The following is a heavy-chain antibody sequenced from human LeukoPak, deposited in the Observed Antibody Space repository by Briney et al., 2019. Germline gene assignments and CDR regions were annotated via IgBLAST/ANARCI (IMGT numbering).Heavy chain of an antibody. CDR3: ARHYPQSGRIDY. V-gene: IGHV4-39*01. CDR2: IYYSGST. Sequence: SETLSLTCTVSGGSISSTSYYWGWIRQPPGKGLEWIGRIYYSGSTYYNPSLKSRVTISVDTSKNQFSLKLSSVTAADTAVYYRARHYPQSGRIDYWGQGTLVTVSS. J-gene: IGHJ4*02. D-gene: IGHD6-25*01. CDR1: GGSISSTSYY.